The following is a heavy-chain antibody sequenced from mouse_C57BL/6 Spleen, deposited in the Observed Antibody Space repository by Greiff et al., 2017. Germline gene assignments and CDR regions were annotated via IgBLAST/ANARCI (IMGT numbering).Heavy chain of an antibody. D-gene: IGHD3-2*02. J-gene: IGHJ3*01. V-gene: IGHV1-55*01. CDR2: IYPGSGST. Sequence: VQLQQPGAELVKPGASVKMSCKASGYTFTSYWITWVKQRPGQGLEWIGDIYPGSGSTNYNEKFKSKATLTVDTSSSTAYMQLSSLTSEDSAVYYCASRSRSGYGWFAYWGQGTLVTVAA. CDR1: GYTFTSYW. CDR3: ASRSRSGYGWFAY.